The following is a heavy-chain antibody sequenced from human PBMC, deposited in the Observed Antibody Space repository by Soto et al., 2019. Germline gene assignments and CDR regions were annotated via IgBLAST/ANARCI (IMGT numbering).Heavy chain of an antibody. CDR3: ARAYSSSWYGSADY. D-gene: IGHD6-13*01. CDR2: IIPIFGTA. CDR1: GGTFSSYA. Sequence: QVQLVQSGAEVKKPGSSVKVSCKASGGTFSSYAISWVRQAPVQGLEWMGGIIPIFGTANYAQKFQGRVTITADESTSTAYMERSSLRSEDTAVYYCARAYSSSWYGSADYWGQGTLVTVSS. J-gene: IGHJ4*02. V-gene: IGHV1-69*01.